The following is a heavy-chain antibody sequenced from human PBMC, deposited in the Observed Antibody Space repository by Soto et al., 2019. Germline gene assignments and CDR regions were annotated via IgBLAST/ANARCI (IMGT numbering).Heavy chain of an antibody. CDR1: GVTFSSYA. V-gene: IGHV3-23*01. Sequence: DVQLLESGGDLVQPGGSLRLSCAASGVTFSSYAMSWVRQAPGKGLEWVSSVSAGGDMTYYSDSVKGRFTISRDNSNNALFLQTNSLRAEDTALYYCARGDRGGSGSPASYYYSGLDVWGQGTTVTVSS. J-gene: IGHJ6*02. D-gene: IGHD3-10*01. CDR3: ARGDRGGSGSPASYYYSGLDV. CDR2: VSAGGDMT.